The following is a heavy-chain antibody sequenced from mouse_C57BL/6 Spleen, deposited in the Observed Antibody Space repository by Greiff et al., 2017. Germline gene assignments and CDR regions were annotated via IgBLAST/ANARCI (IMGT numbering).Heavy chain of an antibody. Sequence: VQLQQSGAELVRPGTSVKVSCKASGNAFTNYLIEWVKQRPGQGLEWIGVINTGSGGTNYNEKFKGKATLTADKSSSTAYMQLSSLTSEDSAVYFCARSGGYGYAMDYWGQGTSVTVSS. CDR3: ARSGGYGYAMDY. D-gene: IGHD2-2*01. CDR1: GNAFTNYL. J-gene: IGHJ4*01. V-gene: IGHV1-54*01. CDR2: INTGSGGT.